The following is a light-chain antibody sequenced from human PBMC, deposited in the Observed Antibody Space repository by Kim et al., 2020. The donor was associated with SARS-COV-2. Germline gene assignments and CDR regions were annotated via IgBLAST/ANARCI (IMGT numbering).Light chain of an antibody. CDR3: LQYNTFPWT. CDR1: EDIRND. Sequence: DIQMTQSPSSLSASVRDRVTITCRASEDIRNDLGWYQQISGKAPKRLIYAASSLQSGVLSRFSGSGSGTEFTLTISSLQPEDFATYYCLQYNTFPWTFGQGTKVDIK. CDR2: AAS. V-gene: IGKV1-17*01. J-gene: IGKJ1*01.